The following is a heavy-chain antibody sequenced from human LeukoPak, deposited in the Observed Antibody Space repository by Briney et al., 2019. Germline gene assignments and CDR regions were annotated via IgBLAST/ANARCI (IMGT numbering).Heavy chain of an antibody. J-gene: IGHJ4*02. CDR2: IIPIFGTT. Sequence: GASVKVSCKASGGTFSSYTISWVRQAPGQGLEWMGGIIPIFGTTNYAQKFQGRVTITADDSTSTAYMELSSLRSEDTAVYYCARASSPYYYDSSGYYHLDYWGQGTLVTVSS. D-gene: IGHD3-22*01. V-gene: IGHV1-69*01. CDR1: GGTFSSYT. CDR3: ARASSPYYYDSSGYYHLDY.